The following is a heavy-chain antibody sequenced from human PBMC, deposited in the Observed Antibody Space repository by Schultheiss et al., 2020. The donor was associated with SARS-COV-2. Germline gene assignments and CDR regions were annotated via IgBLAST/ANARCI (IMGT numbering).Heavy chain of an antibody. CDR1: GFTFSSYI. Sequence: GGSLRLSCAASGFTFSSYIMNWVRQAPGKGLEWVSYISSSSSTIYYADSVKGRFTISRDNAKNSLYLQMNSLRAEDTAVYYCARRTMLAFDYWGQGTLVTVSS. V-gene: IGHV3-48*04. CDR3: ARRTMLAFDY. CDR2: ISSSSSTI. J-gene: IGHJ4*02. D-gene: IGHD1-14*01.